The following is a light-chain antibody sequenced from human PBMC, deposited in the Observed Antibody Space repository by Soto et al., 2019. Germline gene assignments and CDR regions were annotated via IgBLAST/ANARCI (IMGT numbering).Light chain of an antibody. Sequence: QSVLTQPPSVSGAPGQRVTISCTGSSSNIGAGYDVHWYQQLPGTAPKLLIYGNSNRPSGVPDRFSGYKYGTSASLAITGLQAEGEAVYYCQSYDSRLTVLFGGGTKLTVL. V-gene: IGLV1-40*01. CDR3: QSYDSRLTVL. CDR1: SSNIGAGYD. J-gene: IGLJ3*02. CDR2: GNS.